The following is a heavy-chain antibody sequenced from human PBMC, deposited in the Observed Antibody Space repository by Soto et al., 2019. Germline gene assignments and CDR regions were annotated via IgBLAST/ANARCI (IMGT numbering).Heavy chain of an antibody. D-gene: IGHD3-10*01. J-gene: IGHJ4*02. V-gene: IGHV3-30*04. Sequence: GGSLRLSCAASGFSFCRYAIHWVRQAPGKGLEWVAVISKDGSHKYYLESVKGRFTISRDNSKNILSLQMNSLRDEDTAVYYCARSRSGAVADSFDFWGQGTLVTVSS. CDR1: GFSFCRYA. CDR2: ISKDGSHK. CDR3: ARSRSGAVADSFDF.